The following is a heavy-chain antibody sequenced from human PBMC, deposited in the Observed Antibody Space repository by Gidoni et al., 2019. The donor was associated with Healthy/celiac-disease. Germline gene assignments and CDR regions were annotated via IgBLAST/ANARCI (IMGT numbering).Heavy chain of an antibody. CDR3: AKARGGYDYGGNSDYFDY. Sequence: EVQLVESGGVVVQPGGSLRLSCAASAFTFDDYTMHWVRQAPGKGLEWVSLISWDGGSTYYADSVKGRFTISRDNSKNSLYLQMNSLRTEDTALYYCAKARGGYDYGGNSDYFDYWGQGTLVTVSS. V-gene: IGHV3-43*01. CDR2: ISWDGGST. J-gene: IGHJ4*02. D-gene: IGHD4-17*01. CDR1: AFTFDDYT.